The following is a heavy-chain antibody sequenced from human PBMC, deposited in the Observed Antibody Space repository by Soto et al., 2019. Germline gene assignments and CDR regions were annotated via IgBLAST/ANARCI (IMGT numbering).Heavy chain of an antibody. J-gene: IGHJ5*02. CDR1: GFTFTSSA. CDR3: VLYGSGSYYEP. CDR2: FVVGSGNT. Sequence: QMQLVQSGPEVKKPGTSVKVSCKASGFTFTSSAVQWVRQARGQRLEWIGWFVVGSGNTNYAQKFQERVTITRDMSTSTAYMDLSSLRSEDTAVYYCVLYGSGSYYEPWGQGTLVTVSS. D-gene: IGHD3-10*01. V-gene: IGHV1-58*01.